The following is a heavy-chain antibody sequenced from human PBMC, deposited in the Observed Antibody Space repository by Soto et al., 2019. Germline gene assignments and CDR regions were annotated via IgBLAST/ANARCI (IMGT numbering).Heavy chain of an antibody. CDR3: ARWVVDSSGYQYYYYGMDV. CDR2: IDPSDSYT. Sequence: GESLKISCKGSGYSFTSYRISWVRQMPGKGLEWMGRIDPSDSYTNYSPSFQGHVTISADKSISTAYLQWSSLKASDTAMYYCARWVVDSSGYQYYYYGMDVWGQGTTVTVSS. D-gene: IGHD3-22*01. V-gene: IGHV5-10-1*01. J-gene: IGHJ6*02. CDR1: GYSFTSYR.